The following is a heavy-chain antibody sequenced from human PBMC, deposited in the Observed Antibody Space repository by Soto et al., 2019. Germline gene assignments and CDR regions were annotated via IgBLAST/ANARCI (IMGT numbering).Heavy chain of an antibody. V-gene: IGHV3-21*01. CDR3: ARDVGYGDSRWFDY. Sequence: KAGGSLRLSCAASGFTFSSYSIHWVRQAPGRGLEWVSAITRNSDIYYADSVKGRFTISRDNAKNSVSLQMDSLRAEDTAVYYCARDVGYGDSRWFDYWGQGTLVTVSS. CDR1: GFTFSSYS. J-gene: IGHJ4*02. CDR2: ITRNSDI. D-gene: IGHD4-17*01.